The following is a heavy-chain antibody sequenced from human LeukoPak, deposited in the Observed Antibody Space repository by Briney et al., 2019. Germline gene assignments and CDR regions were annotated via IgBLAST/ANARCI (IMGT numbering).Heavy chain of an antibody. V-gene: IGHV1-3*01. CDR2: INAGNGNT. CDR3: ARALLWFGELLGDYYYGMDV. J-gene: IGHJ6*04. Sequence: GSVKVSCKASGYTFTSYAMHWVRQAPGQRLEWMGWINAGNGNTKYSQKFQGRVTITRDTSASTAYMELSSLRSEDTAVYYCARALLWFGELLGDYYYGMDVWGKGTTVTVSS. CDR1: GYTFTSYA. D-gene: IGHD3-10*01.